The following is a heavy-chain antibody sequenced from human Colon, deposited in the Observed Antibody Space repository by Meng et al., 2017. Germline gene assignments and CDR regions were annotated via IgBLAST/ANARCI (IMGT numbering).Heavy chain of an antibody. J-gene: IGHJ4*02. D-gene: IGHD1-26*01. CDR3: ARTIVGDGFDY. V-gene: IGHV3-74*01. CDR1: GFTFSSYW. Sequence: GESLRPSCAASGFTFSSYWMHWVRQAPGKGLAWVSRIYSDGSSTSYADSVKGRFTISRDNAKNTLYLQMNSLRAEDTAVYYCARTIVGDGFDYWGQGTLVTVSS. CDR2: IYSDGSST.